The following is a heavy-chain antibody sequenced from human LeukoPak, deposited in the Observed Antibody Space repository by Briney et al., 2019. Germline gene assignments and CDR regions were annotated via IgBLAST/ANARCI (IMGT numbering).Heavy chain of an antibody. CDR1: GGSISSSSYY. Sequence: PSETLSLTCTVSGGSISSSSYYWGWIRQPPGKGLEWIGSIYYSGSTYYNPSLKSRVTMSVDTSKNQFSLKLSSVTAADTAVYYCARDRRGDRGATDYWGQGTLVTVSS. D-gene: IGHD1-26*01. CDR3: ARDRRGDRGATDY. V-gene: IGHV4-39*07. J-gene: IGHJ4*02. CDR2: IYYSGST.